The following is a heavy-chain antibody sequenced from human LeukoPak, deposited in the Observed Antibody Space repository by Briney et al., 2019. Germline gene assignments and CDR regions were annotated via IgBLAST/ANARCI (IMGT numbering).Heavy chain of an antibody. J-gene: IGHJ5*02. CDR1: GFTFSSYS. D-gene: IGHD6-19*01. V-gene: IGHV3-21*04. Sequence: GGSLRLSCAASGFTFSSYSMNWVRQAPGKGLEWVSSISSSSSYIYYADSVKGRFTISRDNSKNTLYLQMNSLRAEDTAVYYCAKEEQWLGTRWFDPWGQGTLVTVSS. CDR3: AKEEQWLGTRWFDP. CDR2: ISSSSSYI.